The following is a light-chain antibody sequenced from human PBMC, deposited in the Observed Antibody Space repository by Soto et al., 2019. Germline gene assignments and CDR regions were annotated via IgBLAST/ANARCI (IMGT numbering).Light chain of an antibody. CDR1: QRVSSN. CDR2: DAS. V-gene: IGKV3-11*01. Sequence: DIVITQSPDSLAVSQAQAPTLSCMASQRVSSNSAWYQQKPSQAPRLLIYDASNSATGIPARFSGSGSGTDFTLTISSLEPEDFAVYYCQQRSNWSITFGQGTRLEI. J-gene: IGKJ5*01. CDR3: QQRSNWSIT.